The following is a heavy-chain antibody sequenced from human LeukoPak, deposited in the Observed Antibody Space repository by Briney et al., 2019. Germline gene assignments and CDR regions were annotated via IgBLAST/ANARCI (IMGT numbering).Heavy chain of an antibody. CDR1: GFTFSSYG. J-gene: IGHJ4*02. D-gene: IGHD3-3*01. Sequence: PGRSLRLSCAASGFTFSSYGMHWVRQAPGKGLEWVAVIWYDGSNKYYADSVKGRFTISRDNSKNTLYLQMNSLRAEDTAVYYCAKDGDYDFWSWYLDYWGQGTLVTVSS. CDR3: AKDGDYDFWSWYLDY. CDR2: IWYDGSNK. V-gene: IGHV3-33*06.